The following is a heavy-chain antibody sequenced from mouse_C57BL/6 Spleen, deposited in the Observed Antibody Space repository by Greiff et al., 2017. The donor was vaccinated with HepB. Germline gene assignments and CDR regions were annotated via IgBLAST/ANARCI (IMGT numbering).Heavy chain of an antibody. J-gene: IGHJ3*01. CDR2: ISYDGSN. Sequence: VQLKESGPGLVKPSQSLSLTCSVTGYSITSGYYWNWIRQFPGNKLEWMGYISYDGSNNYNPSLKNRIPITRDTSKNQFFLKLNSVTTEDTATYYCARDADYYGRGFAYWGQGTLVTVSA. V-gene: IGHV3-6*01. CDR1: GYSITSGYY. CDR3: ARDADYYGRGFAY. D-gene: IGHD1-2*01.